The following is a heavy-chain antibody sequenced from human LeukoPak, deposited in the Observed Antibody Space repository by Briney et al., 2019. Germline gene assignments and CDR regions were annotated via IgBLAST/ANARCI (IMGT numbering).Heavy chain of an antibody. CDR1: GFKFEDYG. D-gene: IGHD3-16*01. CDR2: ISSSSSYI. Sequence: GGSLRLSCAASGFKFEDYGMTWVRQAPGKGLEWVSSISSSSSYIYYADSVKGRFTISRDNAKNSLYLQMNSLRAEDTAVYYCARDPYGENAFDIWGQGTMVTVSS. CDR3: ARDPYGENAFDI. V-gene: IGHV3-21*01. J-gene: IGHJ3*02.